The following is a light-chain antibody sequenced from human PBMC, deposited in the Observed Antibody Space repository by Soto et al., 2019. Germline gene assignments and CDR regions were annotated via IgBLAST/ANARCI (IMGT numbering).Light chain of an antibody. V-gene: IGKV1-5*01. CDR3: HQYGSSRT. CDR2: DAS. Sequence: DIPMTQSPSTLSASVGDRVTITCRASQSISAWLAWYQQKPGKAPILLIYDASSLESGVPSRFSGSGSGTDFTLTISRLEPEDFAVYYCHQYGSSRTFGQGTKVDIK. J-gene: IGKJ1*01. CDR1: QSISAW.